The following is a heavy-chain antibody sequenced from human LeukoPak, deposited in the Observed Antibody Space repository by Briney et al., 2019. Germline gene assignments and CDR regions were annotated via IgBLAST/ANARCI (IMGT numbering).Heavy chain of an antibody. Sequence: PGGSLRLSCAASGFTFTTYWMHWVRQAPGKGLVWVSHINSDGSITSYADSVKGRFTISRDNSKNTLYLQMSSLRAEDTAVYYCAKDDTYDSSGCFDYWGQGTLVTVSS. J-gene: IGHJ4*02. CDR2: INSDGSIT. V-gene: IGHV3-74*01. CDR3: AKDDTYDSSGCFDY. D-gene: IGHD3-22*01. CDR1: GFTFTTYW.